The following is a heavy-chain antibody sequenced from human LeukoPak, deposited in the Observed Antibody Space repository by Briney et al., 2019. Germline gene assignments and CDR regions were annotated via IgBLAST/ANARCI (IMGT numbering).Heavy chain of an antibody. CDR3: ARDVRHSSHSSSWSIVPDAFDI. D-gene: IGHD6-13*01. CDR2: INPNSGGT. Sequence: APVKVSCKASGYTFTGYYMHWVRQAPGQGLEWMGWINPNSGGTNYAQKFQGWVTMTRDTSISTAYMELSRLRSDDTAVYYCARDVRHSSHSSSWSIVPDAFDIWGQGTMVTVSS. J-gene: IGHJ3*02. CDR1: GYTFTGYY. V-gene: IGHV1-2*04.